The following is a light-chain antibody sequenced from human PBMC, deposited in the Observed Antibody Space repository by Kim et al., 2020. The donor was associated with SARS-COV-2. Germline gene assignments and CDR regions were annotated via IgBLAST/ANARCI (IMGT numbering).Light chain of an antibody. V-gene: IGLV1-51*01. CDR3: KTWDTSLSVGV. CDR2: DNN. CDR1: STNVGDNY. Sequence: QKVTISCSGSSTNVGDNYVFWYKQLPGTAPKLLIYDNNMRPSGIPDLFSGSKSGTSATLGITGLQTGDEADYYCKTWDTSLSVGVFGGGTRLTVL. J-gene: IGLJ3*02.